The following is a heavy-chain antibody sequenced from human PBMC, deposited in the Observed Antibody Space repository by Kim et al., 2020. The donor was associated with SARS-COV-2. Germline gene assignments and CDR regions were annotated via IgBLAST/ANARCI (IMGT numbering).Heavy chain of an antibody. CDR3: ARGGPYSSSFFWFDP. Sequence: SETLSLTCAVYGGSFSGYYWSWIRQPPGKGLEWIGEINHSGSTNYNPSLKSRVTISVDTSKNQFSLKLSSVTAADTAVYYCARGGPYSSSFFWFDPWGQRALVTVSS. J-gene: IGHJ5*02. V-gene: IGHV4-34*01. CDR2: INHSGST. CDR1: GGSFSGYY. D-gene: IGHD6-13*01.